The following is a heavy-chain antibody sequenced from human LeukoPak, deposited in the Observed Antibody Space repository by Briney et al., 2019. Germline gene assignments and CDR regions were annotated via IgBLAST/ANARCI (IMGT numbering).Heavy chain of an antibody. CDR3: ARDGPYCSSTSCQYYFDY. V-gene: IGHV4-59*01. CDR1: GGSISSYY. D-gene: IGHD2-2*01. Sequence: PSETLSLTCTVSGGSISSYYWSWIRQPPGKGLEWIGYIYYSGSTNYNPSLKSRATISVDTSKNQFSLKLSSVTAADTAVYYCARDGPYCSSTSCQYYFDYWGQGTLVTVSS. CDR2: IYYSGST. J-gene: IGHJ4*02.